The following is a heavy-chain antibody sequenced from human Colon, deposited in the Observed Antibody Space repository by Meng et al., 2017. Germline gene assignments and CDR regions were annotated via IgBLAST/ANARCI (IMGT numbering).Heavy chain of an antibody. CDR3: AKGAYSSSREGIDY. J-gene: IGHJ4*02. D-gene: IGHD4-11*01. CDR2: IATSGTGT. Sequence: GESLKISCAASGFTFNSYAMSWVRQAPGKGLEWVSAIATSGTGTFYTDSVKGRFTISRDNSKNTLYLQMNSLRDEATAVYYCAKGAYSSSREGIDYWGQGTLVTGAS. V-gene: IGHV3-23*01. CDR1: GFTFNSYA.